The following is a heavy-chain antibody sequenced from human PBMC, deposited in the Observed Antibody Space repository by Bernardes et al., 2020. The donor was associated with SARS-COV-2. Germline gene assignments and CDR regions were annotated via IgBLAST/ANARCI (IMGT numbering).Heavy chain of an antibody. CDR1: GFTFSSYW. D-gene: IGHD6-13*01. CDR3: ARPGYSSSWYRPYYYYYGMDV. Sequence: GGSLRPSCAASGFTFSSYWMSWVRQAPGKGLEWVAKIKQEGSEKYYVDSVKGRFTISRDNAKNSLYLQMNSLRAEDTAVYYCARPGYSSSWYRPYYYYYGMDVWGQGTTVTVSS. CDR2: IKQEGSEK. V-gene: IGHV3-7*01. J-gene: IGHJ6*02.